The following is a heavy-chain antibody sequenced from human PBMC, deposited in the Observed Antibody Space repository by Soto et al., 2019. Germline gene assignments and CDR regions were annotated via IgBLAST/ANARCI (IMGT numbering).Heavy chain of an antibody. J-gene: IGHJ4*02. CDR3: AKSAPAVAGTHDY. D-gene: IGHD6-19*01. CDR2: ISHEGGTQ. CDR1: GFTFSDYG. V-gene: IGHV3-30*18. Sequence: LRLSCAASGFTFSDYGIDWIRQAPGTGLEGVAVISHEGGTQYYADSAKGRFTISRDNSKNTLYLQMNSLRAEDTAVYYCAKSAPAVAGTHDYWGQGTLVTVSS.